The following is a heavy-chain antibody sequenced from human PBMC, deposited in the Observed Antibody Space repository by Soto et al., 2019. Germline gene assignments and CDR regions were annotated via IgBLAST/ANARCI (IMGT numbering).Heavy chain of an antibody. J-gene: IGHJ5*02. Sequence: QITLKESGPTLVKPTQTLTLTCTFSGFSLSTSGVAVGWIRQPPGKALEWLALIYWDDDKRYSPSLKSRLTISKHTSXNQVVLTMPNMDPVDTATYYCAHRPPERGLATFDPWGQGTLVTVSS. CDR1: GFSLSTSGVA. D-gene: IGHD1-1*01. V-gene: IGHV2-5*02. CDR2: IYWDDDK. CDR3: AHRPPERGLATFDP.